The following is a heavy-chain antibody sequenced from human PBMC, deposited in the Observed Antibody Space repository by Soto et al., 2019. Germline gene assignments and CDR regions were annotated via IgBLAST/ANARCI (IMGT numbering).Heavy chain of an antibody. J-gene: IGHJ6*03. D-gene: IGHD3-10*01. V-gene: IGHV3-23*01. Sequence: EVQVLESGGGLVQPGGSLRLSCVASGFTFSTYAMNWVRQAPGKGLEWVSGISGSGSDRYYADSVRGRFTISRDNSNNNLNLQMDSPKAEDTAIYYCTKTPRSYYYYMDVWGKGTTVTVSS. CDR1: GFTFSTYA. CDR2: ISGSGSDR. CDR3: TKTPRSYYYYMDV.